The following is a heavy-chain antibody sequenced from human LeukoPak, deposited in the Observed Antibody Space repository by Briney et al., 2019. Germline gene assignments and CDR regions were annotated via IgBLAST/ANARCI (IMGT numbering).Heavy chain of an antibody. CDR1: GFTVSSNY. D-gene: IGHD2-21*01. V-gene: IGHV3-53*01. CDR2: IYSGGST. Sequence: PGGPLRLSCAASGFTVSSNYMSWVRQAPGKGLEWVSVIYSGGSTYYADSVKGRFTISRDNSKNTLYLQMNSLRAEDTAVYYCARSRVVVIAMGASDAFDIWGQGTMVTVSS. J-gene: IGHJ3*02. CDR3: ARSRVVVIAMGASDAFDI.